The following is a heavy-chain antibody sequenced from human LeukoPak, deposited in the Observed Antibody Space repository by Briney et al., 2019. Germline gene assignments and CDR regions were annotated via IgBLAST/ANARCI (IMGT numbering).Heavy chain of an antibody. V-gene: IGHV5-51*01. CDR2: IYPADSDV. CDR3: ARSIASAFTDFDS. J-gene: IGHJ4*02. D-gene: IGHD6-13*01. CDR1: GYRFTNYW. Sequence: GESLKISCQGSGYRFTNYWIGWVRQMPARGLGGMGVIYPADSDVRYSPSFQGQVTISADKSINTVYLRWNYLKASDTAIYYCARSIASAFTDFDSWGQGTLVTVSS.